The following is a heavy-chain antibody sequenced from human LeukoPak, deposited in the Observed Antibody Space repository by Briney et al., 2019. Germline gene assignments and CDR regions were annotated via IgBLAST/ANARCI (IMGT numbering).Heavy chain of an antibody. CDR1: GFTFSSYW. D-gene: IGHD3-9*01. CDR3: ARDHYDILTGPDY. Sequence: GGSLRLSCAASGFTFSSYWMSWVRQDPGKGLEWVANIKQDGSEKYYVDSVKGRFTISRDNAKNSLYLQMNSLRAEDTAVYYCARDHYDILTGPDYWGQGTLVTVSS. J-gene: IGHJ4*02. CDR2: IKQDGSEK. V-gene: IGHV3-7*03.